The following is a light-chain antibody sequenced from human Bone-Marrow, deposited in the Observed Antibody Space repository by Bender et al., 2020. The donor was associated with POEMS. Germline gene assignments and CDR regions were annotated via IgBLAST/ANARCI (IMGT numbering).Light chain of an antibody. J-gene: IGLJ3*02. CDR3: SSCSVTDSLGVV. Sequence: QSVLTQPPSASGTPGQSVIISCSGTDSNFGGNNVNWYQHLPGTAPRLVVYSNYQRPSGVPDRLSGSKSGNSASLTISGLQVEDEAVYYCSSCSVTDSLGVVFGGGTRLTVL. CDR2: SNY. V-gene: IGLV1-44*01. CDR1: DSNFGGNN.